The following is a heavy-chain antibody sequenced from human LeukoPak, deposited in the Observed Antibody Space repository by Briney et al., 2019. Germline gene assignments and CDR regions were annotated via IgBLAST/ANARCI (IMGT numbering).Heavy chain of an antibody. CDR1: GFTFRNYW. V-gene: IGHV3-7*04. CDR2: IKEDGSEK. J-gene: IGHJ6*01. CDR3: ARDGSNWGDYYYDGLDV. D-gene: IGHD6-13*01. Sequence: GGPLRLSCAASGFTFRNYWMTWVRQAPGKGLEWVANIKEDGSEKYYVDSVKGRFTISRDNAKNSLYLQINSLRAEDTALYYCARDGSNWGDYYYDGLDVWRRGTKASVSS.